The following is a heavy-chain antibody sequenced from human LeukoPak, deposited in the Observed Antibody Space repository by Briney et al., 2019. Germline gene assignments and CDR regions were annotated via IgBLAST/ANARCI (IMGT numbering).Heavy chain of an antibody. CDR2: ISDGGSS. CDR1: GGSISSHY. CDR3: ARMRVVAGTRASWLDP. J-gene: IGHJ5*02. Sequence: SSETLSLTCTVSGGSISSHYWSWIRQPPGKGLEWIGYISDGGSSNYNPSLRSRVTIEIDTSKNQFSLKLPSVTAAGTAVYYCARMRVVAGTRASWLDPWGQGALVTVSS. D-gene: IGHD6-19*01. V-gene: IGHV4-59*11.